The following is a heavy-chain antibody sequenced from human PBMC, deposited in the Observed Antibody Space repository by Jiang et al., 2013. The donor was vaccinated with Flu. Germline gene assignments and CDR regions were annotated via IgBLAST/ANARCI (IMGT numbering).Heavy chain of an antibody. CDR2: ITPFNGNT. CDR3: AGSSWYGGNWFDP. Sequence: SGAEVKKTGSSVKVSCKASGYTFTYRYLHWVRQAPGQALEWMGWITPFNGNTNYAQKFQDRVTITRDRSMSTAYTELSSLRSEDTALYYCAGSSWYGGNWFDPWGQGTLVTVSS. CDR1: GYTFTYRY. D-gene: IGHD6-13*01. J-gene: IGHJ5*02. V-gene: IGHV1-45*02.